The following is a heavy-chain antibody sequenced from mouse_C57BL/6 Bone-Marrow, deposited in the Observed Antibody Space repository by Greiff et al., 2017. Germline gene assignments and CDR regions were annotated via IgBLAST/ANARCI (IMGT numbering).Heavy chain of an antibody. CDR3: ARGYYYGSSYVDY. CDR2: IYPGSGNT. J-gene: IGHJ2*01. CDR1: GYTFTDYY. Sequence: QVTLKVSGAELVRPGASVKLSCKASGYTFTDYYINWVKQRPGQGLEWIARIYPGSGNTYYNEKFKGKATLTAEKSSSTAYMQLSSLTSEDSAVYFCARGYYYGSSYVDYWGQGTTLTVSS. D-gene: IGHD1-1*01. V-gene: IGHV1-76*01.